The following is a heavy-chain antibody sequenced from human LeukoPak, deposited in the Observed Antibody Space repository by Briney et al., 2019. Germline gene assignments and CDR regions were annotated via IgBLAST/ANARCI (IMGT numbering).Heavy chain of an antibody. V-gene: IGHV4-59*01. CDR1: GGSITSYY. CDR3: ARASTTFDD. J-gene: IGHJ4*02. D-gene: IGHD1-14*01. CDR2: VSDGGRT. Sequence: PSETLSLTCSVSGGSITSYYWSWIRQPPGKGLEWIGHVSDGGRTNYSPSLRSRVSISVDTSKNQFSLKLNSVTAADTAAYFCARASTTFDDWGQGTLVTVSS.